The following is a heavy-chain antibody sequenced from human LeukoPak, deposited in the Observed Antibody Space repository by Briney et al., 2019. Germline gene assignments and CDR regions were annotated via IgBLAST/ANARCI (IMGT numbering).Heavy chain of an antibody. Sequence: GGSLRLSCAASGFTFSSYVMHWVRQAPGKGLEWVAFIRYDGGNKYYADSVKGRFTISRDNSKNMLYLQMNSLRAEDTAMYYCAKDTRATVTTGNWFDPWGQGTLVTVSS. J-gene: IGHJ5*02. V-gene: IGHV3-30*02. D-gene: IGHD4-17*01. CDR3: AKDTRATVTTGNWFDP. CDR2: IRYDGGNK. CDR1: GFTFSSYV.